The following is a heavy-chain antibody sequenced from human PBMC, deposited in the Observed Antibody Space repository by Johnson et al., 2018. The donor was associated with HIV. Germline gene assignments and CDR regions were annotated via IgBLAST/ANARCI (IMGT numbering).Heavy chain of an antibody. D-gene: IGHD1-26*01. V-gene: IGHV3-74*03. CDR3: ARSRWADDAFDG. J-gene: IGHJ3*01. CDR2: IDTDGSGT. CDR1: GFSFSTYW. Sequence: VQLVESGGRLVQPGGSLRLSCAASGFSFSTYWMHWVRRVPGKGLVWVSRIDTDGSGTTYADSVKGRFTISRDKAKNTVYLQMISLRAEDMAVYYCARSRWADDAFDGWGQGTMVTVSS.